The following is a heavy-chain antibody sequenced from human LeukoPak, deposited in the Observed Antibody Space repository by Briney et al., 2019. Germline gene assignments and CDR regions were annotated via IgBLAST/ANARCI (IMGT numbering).Heavy chain of an antibody. V-gene: IGHV3-9*01. CDR2: ISWNSGSV. CDR3: AKDAGGYYYYYMGV. CDR1: GFTFDDYA. D-gene: IGHD3-10*01. Sequence: PGGSLRLSCAASGFTFDDYAMHWVRQVPGKGLEWVSGISWNSGSVGYADSVKGRFTISRDNAKNSLYLQMNSLRAEDTALYYCAKDAGGYYYYYMGVWGKGTTVTISS. J-gene: IGHJ6*03.